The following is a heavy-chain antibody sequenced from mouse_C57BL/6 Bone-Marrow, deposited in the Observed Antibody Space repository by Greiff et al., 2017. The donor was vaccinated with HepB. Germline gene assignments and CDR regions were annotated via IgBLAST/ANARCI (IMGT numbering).Heavy chain of an antibody. CDR1: GYTFTSYT. CDR3: ARDDYWYFDV. CDR2: INPSSGYT. V-gene: IGHV1-4*01. J-gene: IGHJ1*03. Sequence: VQLMESGAELARPGASVKMSCKASGYTFTSYTMHWVKQRPGQGLEWIGYINPSSGYTKYNQKFKDKATLTADKSSSTAYMQLSSLTSEDSAVYYCARDDYWYFDVWGTGTTVTVSS.